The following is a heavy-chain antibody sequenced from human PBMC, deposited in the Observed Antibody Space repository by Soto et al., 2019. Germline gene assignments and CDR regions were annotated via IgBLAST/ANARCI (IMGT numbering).Heavy chain of an antibody. J-gene: IGHJ4*02. CDR3: AAESAGYNSFDY. CDR2: IVVGSGNT. Sequence: SVKVCCKASGFTFTSSAVQWVRQARGQRLEWIGWIVVGSGNTNYAQKFQERVTITRDMSTSTAYMELSSLRSEDTAVYYCAAESAGYNSFDYWGQGTLVTVSS. CDR1: GFTFTSSA. V-gene: IGHV1-58*01. D-gene: IGHD5-12*01.